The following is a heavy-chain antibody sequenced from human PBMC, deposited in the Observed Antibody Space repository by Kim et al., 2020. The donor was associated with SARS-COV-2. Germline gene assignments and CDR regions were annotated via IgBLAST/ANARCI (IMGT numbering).Heavy chain of an antibody. V-gene: IGHV1-24*01. Sequence: ASVKVSCKVSGYTLTELSMHWVRQAPGKGLEWMGGFDPEDGETIYAQKFQGRVTMTEDTSTDTAYMELSSLRSEDTAVYYCATLFLPYNWNYVGVRWFDPWGQGTLVTVSS. CDR2: FDPEDGET. CDR1: GYTLTELS. CDR3: ATLFLPYNWNYVGVRWFDP. J-gene: IGHJ5*02. D-gene: IGHD1-7*01.